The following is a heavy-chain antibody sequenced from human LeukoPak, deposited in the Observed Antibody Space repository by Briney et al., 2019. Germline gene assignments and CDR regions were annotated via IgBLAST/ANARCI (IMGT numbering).Heavy chain of an antibody. J-gene: IGHJ4*02. CDR3: ARAAAAKGAFDY. D-gene: IGHD6-13*01. CDR1: GDSVSSNSAA. CDR2: TYYRSKWFN. V-gene: IGHV6-1*01. Sequence: SQTLSLTCAISGDSVSSNSAAWNWITQSPSRGLEWLGRTYYRSKWFNDYAVSVKSRITINPDTSKNQISLQLNSVTPEDTAVYYCARAAAAKGAFDYWGQGTLVTVSS.